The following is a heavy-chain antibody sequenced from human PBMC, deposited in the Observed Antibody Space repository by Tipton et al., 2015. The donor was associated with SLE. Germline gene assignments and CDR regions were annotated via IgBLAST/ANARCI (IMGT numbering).Heavy chain of an antibody. D-gene: IGHD6-19*01. CDR3: ARGDSSGRFDY. J-gene: IGHJ4*02. Sequence: TLSLTCTVSGGSVSSGSYYWSWIRQPPGKGLEWIGYIYYSGSTNYNPSLKSRVTISVDTSKNQFSLKLSSVTAADTAVYYCARGDSSGRFDYWGQGTLVTASS. V-gene: IGHV4-61*01. CDR1: GGSVSSGSYY. CDR2: IYYSGST.